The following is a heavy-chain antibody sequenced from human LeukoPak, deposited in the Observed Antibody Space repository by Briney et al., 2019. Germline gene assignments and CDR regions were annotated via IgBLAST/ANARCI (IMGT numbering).Heavy chain of an antibody. CDR3: ARGGNSFDY. D-gene: IGHD2-15*01. J-gene: IGHJ4*02. CDR1: GGSISSGGYS. Sequence: SETLSLTCAVSGGSISSGGYSWSWIRQPPGKGLEWIGYIYDSGSTYYNPSLKSRVSISVDTSKNQFSLKLSSVTAADTAVYYCARGGNSFDYWGQGTLVSVSS. V-gene: IGHV4-30-4*01. CDR2: IYDSGST.